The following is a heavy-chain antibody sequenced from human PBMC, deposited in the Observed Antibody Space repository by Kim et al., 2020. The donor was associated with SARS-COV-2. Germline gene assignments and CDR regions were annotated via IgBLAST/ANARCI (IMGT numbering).Heavy chain of an antibody. J-gene: IGHJ4*02. CDR3: AKDKGLDYSSSWYGGADY. CDR2: ISYDGSNK. CDR1: GFTFSSYG. D-gene: IGHD6-13*01. V-gene: IGHV3-30*18. Sequence: GGSLRLSCAASGFTFSSYGMHWVRQAPGKGLEWVAVISYDGSNKYYADSVKGRFTISRDNSKNTLYLQMNSLRAEDTAVYYCAKDKGLDYSSSWYGGADYWGQGTLVTVSS.